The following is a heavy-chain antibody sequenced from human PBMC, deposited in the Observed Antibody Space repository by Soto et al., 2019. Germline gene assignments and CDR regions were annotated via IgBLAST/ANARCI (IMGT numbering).Heavy chain of an antibody. CDR1: GFSFSTYG. D-gene: IGHD1-7*01. J-gene: IGHJ4*02. CDR3: AKGWGNYGAFDY. V-gene: IGHV3-30*18. Sequence: QVHLVESGGGVVQPGRSLRLSCAASGFSFSTYGMHWVRQAPGKGLEWVAFISNDGSNKYYADSVTGRFTISRDNSKNTLDLQMNSLRAEDTAVYYCAKGWGNYGAFDYWGQGTRVTVSS. CDR2: ISNDGSNK.